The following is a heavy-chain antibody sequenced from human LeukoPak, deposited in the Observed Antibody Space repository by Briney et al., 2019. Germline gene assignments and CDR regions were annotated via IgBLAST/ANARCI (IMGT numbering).Heavy chain of an antibody. CDR1: GGSISSGDYY. CDR2: IYYSGST. V-gene: IGHV4-30-4*01. D-gene: IGHD2-15*01. Sequence: SQTLSPTCTVSGGSISSGDYYWSWIRQPPGKGLEWIGYIYYSGSTYYNPSLKSRVTISVDTSKNQFSLKLSSVTAADTAVYYCAREGYCSGGSCPDYWGQGTLVTVSS. CDR3: AREGYCSGGSCPDY. J-gene: IGHJ4*02.